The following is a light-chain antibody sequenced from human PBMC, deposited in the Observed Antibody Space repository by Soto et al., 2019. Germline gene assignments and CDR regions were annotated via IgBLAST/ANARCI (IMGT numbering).Light chain of an antibody. J-gene: IGKJ4*01. CDR1: QGISSY. V-gene: IGKV1-33*01. Sequence: IRMTQSPSSVSASTLDRVNITFRASQGISSYLAWYQQKPGKAPKLLIYDASNLETGVPSRFSGSGSGTDFTFTISSLQTEDIATYYCQQYDNPLTCGGGTKVDIK. CDR2: DAS. CDR3: QQYDNPLT.